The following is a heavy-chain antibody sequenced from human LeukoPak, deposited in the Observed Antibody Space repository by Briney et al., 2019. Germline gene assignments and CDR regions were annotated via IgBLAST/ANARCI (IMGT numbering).Heavy chain of an antibody. Sequence: GGSLRLSCAASGFTFSSYAMSWVRQAPGKGLEWVSLISGDGGSTYYADSVKGRFTISRDNSKNSLYLQMNSLRTEDTALYFCAKPGGGVTYYYYGLEVWGQGTTVTVSS. CDR3: AKPGGGVTYYYYGLEV. CDR2: ISGDGGST. V-gene: IGHV3-43*02. D-gene: IGHD5-18*01. J-gene: IGHJ6*02. CDR1: GFTFSSYA.